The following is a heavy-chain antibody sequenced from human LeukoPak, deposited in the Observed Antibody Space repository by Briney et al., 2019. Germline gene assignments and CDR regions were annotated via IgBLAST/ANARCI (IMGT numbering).Heavy chain of an antibody. CDR1: GFTFSSYG. D-gene: IGHD3-10*01. Sequence: PRGSLRLSCAASGFTFSSYGMHWVRQAPGKGLEWVAFIRYDGSNKYYADSVKGRFTISRDNSKNTLYLQMNSLRAEDTAVYYCAKDRRHYYGSGSYYFNWFDPWGQGTLVTVSS. V-gene: IGHV3-30*02. CDR3: AKDRRHYYGSGSYYFNWFDP. CDR2: IRYDGSNK. J-gene: IGHJ5*02.